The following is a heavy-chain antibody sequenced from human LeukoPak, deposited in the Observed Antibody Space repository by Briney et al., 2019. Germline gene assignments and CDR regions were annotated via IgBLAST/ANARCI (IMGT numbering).Heavy chain of an antibody. CDR1: GGTFSSYA. D-gene: IGHD4-17*01. CDR2: IIPIFGTA. J-gene: IGHJ6*03. Sequence: GASVKVSCKASGGTFSSYAISWMRQAPGQGLEWMGGIIPIFGTANYAQKFQGRVTITTDESTSTAYMELSSLRSEDTAVYYCARGGATVTHFHYYYYYYMDVWGKGTTVTVSS. CDR3: ARGGATVTHFHYYYYYYMDV. V-gene: IGHV1-69*05.